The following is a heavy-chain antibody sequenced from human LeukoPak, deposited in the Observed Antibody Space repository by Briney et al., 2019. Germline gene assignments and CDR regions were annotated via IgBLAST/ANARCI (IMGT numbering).Heavy chain of an antibody. CDR3: ARLETAAYDSSGYLH. Sequence: GASVKVSCKASGYTFTGYYMHWVRQAPGQGLEWMGWINPNSGGTNYAQKFQGRVTMTRDTSISTAYMELSRLRSDDTAVYYCARLETAAYDSSGYLHWGQGTLVTVSS. D-gene: IGHD3-22*01. J-gene: IGHJ4*02. V-gene: IGHV1-2*02. CDR1: GYTFTGYY. CDR2: INPNSGGT.